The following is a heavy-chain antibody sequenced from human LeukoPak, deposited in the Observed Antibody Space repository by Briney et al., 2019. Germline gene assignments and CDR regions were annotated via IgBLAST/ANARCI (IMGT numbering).Heavy chain of an antibody. D-gene: IGHD3-10*01. V-gene: IGHV1-69*04. CDR3: ARDLLYGGITR. CDR2: IIPIFGIA. Sequence: SVKVSCKASGGTFSSYAISWVRQAPGQGLEWMGRIIPIFGIANYAQKFQGRVTITADKSTSTAYMELSSLRSEDTAVYYCARDLLYGGITRWGQGILVTVSS. J-gene: IGHJ4*02. CDR1: GGTFSSYA.